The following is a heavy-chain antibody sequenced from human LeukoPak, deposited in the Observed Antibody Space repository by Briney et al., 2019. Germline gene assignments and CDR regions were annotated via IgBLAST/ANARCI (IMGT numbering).Heavy chain of an antibody. J-gene: IGHJ4*02. CDR2: LGISGDYA. CDR1: GFTLSSYA. V-gene: IGHV3-23*01. D-gene: IGHD3-10*01. CDR3: AKFDYYGSGSAGMFFDY. Sequence: GGSLRLSCVASGFTLSSYAVSWVRQAPGKGLQWVSSLGISGDYAWYAGSVKGRFTISRDSSKNTLYLQMNRLGAEDTAVYYCAKFDYYGSGSAGMFFDYWGQGILVTVSS.